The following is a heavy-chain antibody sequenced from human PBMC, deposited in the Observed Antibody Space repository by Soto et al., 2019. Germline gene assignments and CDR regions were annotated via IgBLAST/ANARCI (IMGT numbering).Heavy chain of an antibody. J-gene: IGHJ4*02. CDR1: GFTFSSYA. CDR3: AKLYCSGGSCYPEFGDYVSYFDY. D-gene: IGHD2-15*01. Sequence: GGSLRLSCAASGFTFSSYAMSWVRQAPGKGLEWVSAISGSGGSTYYADSVKGRFTISRDNSKNTLYLQMNSLRAEDTAVYYCAKLYCSGGSCYPEFGDYVSYFDYWGQGTLVTVSS. CDR2: ISGSGGST. V-gene: IGHV3-23*01.